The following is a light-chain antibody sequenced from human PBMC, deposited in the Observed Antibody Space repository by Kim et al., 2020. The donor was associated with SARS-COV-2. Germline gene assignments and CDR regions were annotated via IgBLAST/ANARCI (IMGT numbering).Light chain of an antibody. CDR2: GAF. Sequence: PGERAPRSCGASQSVNSNLDWYRQRHGQAPRLLISGAFTRATGFPARFSGSGSGTEFTLTISSLQSGDFAVYYSEQYNDWRVTFGGGTKVDIK. V-gene: IGKV3-15*01. CDR1: QSVNSN. J-gene: IGKJ4*01. CDR3: EQYNDWRVT.